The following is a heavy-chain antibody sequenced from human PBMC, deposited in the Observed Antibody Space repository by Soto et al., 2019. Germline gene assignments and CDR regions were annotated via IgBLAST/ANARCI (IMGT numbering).Heavy chain of an antibody. Sequence: PGGSLRLSCAASGFTFSSYSMNWVRQAPGKGLEWVSSISSSSSYIYYADSVKGRFTISRDNAKNSLYLQMNSLRAEDTAVYYCARDGPSAYDILTGYSPPPCYYGMDVWGQGTTVTVSS. CDR3: ARDGPSAYDILTGYSPPPCYYGMDV. J-gene: IGHJ6*02. CDR1: GFTFSSYS. CDR2: ISSSSSYI. V-gene: IGHV3-21*01. D-gene: IGHD3-9*01.